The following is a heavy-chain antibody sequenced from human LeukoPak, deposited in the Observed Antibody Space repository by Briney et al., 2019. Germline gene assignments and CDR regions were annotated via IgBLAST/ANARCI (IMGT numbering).Heavy chain of an antibody. CDR2: LSSGSSAI. CDR1: GFSFSTYS. V-gene: IGHV3-48*01. D-gene: IGHD7-27*01. J-gene: IGHJ4*02. CDR3: GTGDPRFDY. Sequence: GGSLRLSCAASGFSFSTYSMNWLRQAPGKGLQWVSYLSSGSSAIYYTDSVKGRFTITRDDAKNSVDLQMNSLRTEDTDVYYCGTGDPRFDYWGQGILVTVSS.